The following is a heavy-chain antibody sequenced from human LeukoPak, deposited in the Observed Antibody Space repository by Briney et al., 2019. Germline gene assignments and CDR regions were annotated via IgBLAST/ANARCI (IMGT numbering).Heavy chain of an antibody. Sequence: GGSLRLSCAASGFTFSSSAMSWVRQAPGKGLEWVSAISNNGGYTYYADSVQGRFTISRDNSKNTLYLQMNSLRAEDTAVYYCAKQVRYSSSWYYFDYWGQGTLVTVSS. CDR1: GFTFSSSA. CDR2: ISNNGGYT. D-gene: IGHD6-13*01. J-gene: IGHJ4*02. V-gene: IGHV3-23*01. CDR3: AKQVRYSSSWYYFDY.